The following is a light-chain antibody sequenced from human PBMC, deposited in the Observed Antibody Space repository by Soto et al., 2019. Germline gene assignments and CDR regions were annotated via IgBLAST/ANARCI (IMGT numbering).Light chain of an antibody. J-gene: IGLJ2*01. CDR3: SSYTSSSTVV. Sequence: QSALTQPASVSGSPGQSITISCTGTSSDVGGYNYVSWYQLHPGKAPKLIIYEVSNRPSGVSNRFSGSKSGNTASLTISGLQAEDEADYYCSSYTSSSTVVFGGGTKLTVL. CDR1: SSDVGGYNY. CDR2: EVS. V-gene: IGLV2-14*01.